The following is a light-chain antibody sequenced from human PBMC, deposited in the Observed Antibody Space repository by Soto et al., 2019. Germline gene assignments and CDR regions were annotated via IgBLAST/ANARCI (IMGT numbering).Light chain of an antibody. CDR1: SIDVGSYDL. V-gene: IGLV2-23*02. J-gene: IGLJ2*01. CDR3: CSYAGSTTTVV. CDR2: EVN. Sequence: QSALTQPASVSGSPGQSITISCTGTSIDVGSYDLVSCYQRHPGKAPKLIISEVNKRPSGVSIRFSGSKSGNTASLTISGLQAEDEADYYSCSYAGSTTTVVFGGGTKLTVL.